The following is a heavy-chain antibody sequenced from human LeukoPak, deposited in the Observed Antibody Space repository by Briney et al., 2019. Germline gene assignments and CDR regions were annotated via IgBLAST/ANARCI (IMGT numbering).Heavy chain of an antibody. CDR2: FSYVGSTK. Sequence: GGSLRLSCGAPGFTFSSDAMHWVRQGPSKGLEWVAVFSYVGSTKYYADSVQGRFTISRDNSKNTLELQMNNLRADDTAVSYCGKRGRTWDLESWGQGTLVTVSS. D-gene: IGHD3-16*01. J-gene: IGHJ4*02. CDR3: GKRGRTWDLES. V-gene: IGHV3-33*06. CDR1: GFTFSSDA.